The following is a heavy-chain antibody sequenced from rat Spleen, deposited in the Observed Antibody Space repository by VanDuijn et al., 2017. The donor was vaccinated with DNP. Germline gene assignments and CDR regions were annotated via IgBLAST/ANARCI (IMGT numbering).Heavy chain of an antibody. D-gene: IGHD1-11*01. CDR3: ARGPNYGGYADYFDY. J-gene: IGHJ2*01. CDR1: GFIFSNYW. CDR2: ITNSGGNI. V-gene: IGHV5-31*01. Sequence: EVQLVESGGGPVQPGRSLKLSCVASGFIFSNYWMTWIRQAPGKGLEWVASITNSGGNIYYPDSVKGRFTISRDNAKSTLYLQMNSLRSEDTAIYYCARGPNYGGYADYFDYWGQGVMVTVSS.